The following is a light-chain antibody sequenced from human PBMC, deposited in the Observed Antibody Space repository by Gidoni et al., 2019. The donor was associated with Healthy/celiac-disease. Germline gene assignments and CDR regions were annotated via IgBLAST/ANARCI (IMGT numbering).Light chain of an antibody. CDR2: EVS. CDR1: SSDVGGYNY. J-gene: IGLJ2*01. CDR3: SSYTSSSTLGRV. V-gene: IGLV2-14*01. Sequence: QSALTQPASVSGSPGQSITISCTGTSSDVGGYNYVSWYQQHPGKAPKLMIYEVSNRPSGASNRFSGSKSGNTASLTISGLQAEDEADYYCSSYTSSSTLGRVFGGGTKLTVL.